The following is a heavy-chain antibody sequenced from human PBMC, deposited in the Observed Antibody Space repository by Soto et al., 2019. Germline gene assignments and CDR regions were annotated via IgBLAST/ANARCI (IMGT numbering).Heavy chain of an antibody. CDR2: ISYDGSNK. Sequence: GGSLRLSCAASGFTFSSYGMHWVRQAPGKGLEWVAVISYDGSNKYYADSVKGRFTISRDNSKNTLYLQMNSLRAEDTAVYYCAKDLDIVVVVAAIPPWFDPWGQGTLVTVSS. J-gene: IGHJ5*02. CDR3: AKDLDIVVVVAAIPPWFDP. V-gene: IGHV3-30*18. D-gene: IGHD2-15*01. CDR1: GFTFSSYG.